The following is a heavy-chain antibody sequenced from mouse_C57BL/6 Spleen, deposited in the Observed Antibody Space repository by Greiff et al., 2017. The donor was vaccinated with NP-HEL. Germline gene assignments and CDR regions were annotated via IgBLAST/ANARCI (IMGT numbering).Heavy chain of an antibody. CDR1: GYAFSSYW. J-gene: IGHJ3*01. CDR3: ARGERSNLLAY. Sequence: QVQLKESGAELVKPGASVKISCKASGYAFSSYWMNWVKQRPGKGLEWIGQIYPGDGDTNYNGKFKGKATLTADKSSSTAYMQLSSLTSEDSAVYFCARGERSNLLAYWGQGTLVTVSA. CDR2: IYPGDGDT. V-gene: IGHV1-80*01. D-gene: IGHD2-5*01.